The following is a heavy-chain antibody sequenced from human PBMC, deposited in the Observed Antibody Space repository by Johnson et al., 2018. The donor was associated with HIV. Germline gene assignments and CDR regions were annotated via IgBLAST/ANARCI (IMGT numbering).Heavy chain of an antibody. CDR3: AREVKRYAFDI. J-gene: IGHJ3*02. Sequence: QVQLVESGGGVVQPGRSLRLSCAASGFTFSSYGMHWVRQAPGKGLEWVAVIWYDGSNKYYEDSVKGRFTISRDNSQNTLYLQMNSLRAEDTAVYYCAREVKRYAFDIWGQGTMVTVSS. CDR2: IWYDGSNK. CDR1: GFTFSSYG. V-gene: IGHV3-33*01.